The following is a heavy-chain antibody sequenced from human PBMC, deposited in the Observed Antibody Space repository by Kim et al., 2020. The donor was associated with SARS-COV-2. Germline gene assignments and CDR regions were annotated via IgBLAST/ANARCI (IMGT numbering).Heavy chain of an antibody. D-gene: IGHD3-16*02. CDR1: GFTVSSND. CDR3: AIEGYSSEFDY. J-gene: IGHJ4*02. V-gene: IGHV3-53*04. CDR2: IYSGGST. Sequence: GGSLRLSCAASGFTVSSNDMSWVRQAPGKGLEWVAVIYSGGSTYNANSVKGRYTISRHNSKNTLYLQMNSLRAEDTAVYYCAIEGYSSEFDYWGQGTLVTVSS.